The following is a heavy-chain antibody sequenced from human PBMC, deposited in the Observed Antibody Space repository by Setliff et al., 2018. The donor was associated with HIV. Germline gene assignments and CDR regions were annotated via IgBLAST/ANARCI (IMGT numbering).Heavy chain of an antibody. V-gene: IGHV4-4*07. CDR2: IYSSGST. Sequence: KPSETLSLTCTVSGVSIINYYWSWIRQPAGKGPEWIGRIYSSGSTNYNPSLKSRATMSIDTSTNRFSLKLNSVTAADTAVYFCVKDTYSSDTTGYYYSTYFDYWGQGTLVTVSS. J-gene: IGHJ4*02. CDR1: GVSIINYY. D-gene: IGHD3-22*01. CDR3: VKDTYSSDTTGYYYSTYFDY.